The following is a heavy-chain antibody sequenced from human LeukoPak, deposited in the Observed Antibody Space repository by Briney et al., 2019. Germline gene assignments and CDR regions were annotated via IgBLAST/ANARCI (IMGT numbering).Heavy chain of an antibody. V-gene: IGHV3-21*01. CDR1: EFTFNSYS. CDR2: ISSSSSYI. CDR3: ARGEYGSGSYHIDY. D-gene: IGHD3-10*01. Sequence: PGGSLRLSCAASEFTFNSYSMNWVRQAPGKGLEWVSFISSSSSYIYYADSVKGRFTISRDNAKNSLYLQMNSLRAEDTAVYYCARGEYGSGSYHIDYWGQGTLVTVSS. J-gene: IGHJ4*02.